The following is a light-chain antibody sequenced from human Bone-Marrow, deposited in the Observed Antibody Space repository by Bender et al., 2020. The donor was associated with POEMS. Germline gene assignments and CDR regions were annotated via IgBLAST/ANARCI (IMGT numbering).Light chain of an antibody. CDR3: CSYAGNRNV. CDR2: EVT. V-gene: IGLV2-23*02. Sequence: QSALTQSASVSGSPGQSITISCTGTSSDVGGYDLVSWYQQHPGKAPKLMIYEVTKRPSGVSNRFSGSKSGNTASLTISGLQAEDEADYYCCSYAGNRNVFGTGTKVTVL. J-gene: IGLJ1*01. CDR1: SSDVGGYDL.